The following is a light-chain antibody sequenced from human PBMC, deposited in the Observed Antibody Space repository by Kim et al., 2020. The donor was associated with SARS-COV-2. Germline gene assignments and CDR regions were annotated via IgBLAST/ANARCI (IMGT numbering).Light chain of an antibody. CDR1: QSVTSY. V-gene: IGKV1-39*01. CDR2: AAS. J-gene: IGKJ5*01. Sequence: ACVGDRFTLTCRASQSVTSYLDWYQHKPGKAPKLLMYAASTLQSDVPSRFSGSGSGTEFTLSIGSLQPEDLATYYCQQSYSSPFTFGQGTRLEIK. CDR3: QQSYSSPFT.